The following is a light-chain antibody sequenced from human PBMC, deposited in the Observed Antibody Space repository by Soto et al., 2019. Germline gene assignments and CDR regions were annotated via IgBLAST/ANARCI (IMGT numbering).Light chain of an antibody. V-gene: IGKV3-11*01. CDR2: DAS. CDR3: QQRDDLYT. Sequence: EIVLTQSPATLSLSPGERATLSCRASQSVTNYVAWYQQKPGQAPRLLIYDASNRATGIPARFSGSGSGTDFTLIISSLEPEDFGVYYCQQRDDLYTFGQGTKLEIK. CDR1: QSVTNY. J-gene: IGKJ2*01.